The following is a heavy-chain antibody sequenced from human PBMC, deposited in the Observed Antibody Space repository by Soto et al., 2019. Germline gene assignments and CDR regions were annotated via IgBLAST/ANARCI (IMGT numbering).Heavy chain of an antibody. V-gene: IGHV2-5*02. J-gene: IGHJ4*02. CDR1: GSSLSTSGVG. Sequence: SGPTLVNPTQTLTLTCTFSGSSLSTSGVGVGWIRQPPGKALEWLALIYWDDDKRYSPSLKSGLTITKDTSKNQVVLTMTNMDPVDTATYYCAHSSTVTWRHPYFDYWGQGTLVTVSS. D-gene: IGHD4-17*01. CDR3: AHSSTVTWRHPYFDY. CDR2: IYWDDDK.